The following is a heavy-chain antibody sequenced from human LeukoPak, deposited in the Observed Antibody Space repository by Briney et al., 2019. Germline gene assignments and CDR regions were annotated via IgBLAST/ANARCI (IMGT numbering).Heavy chain of an antibody. J-gene: IGHJ4*02. V-gene: IGHV3-30*04. Sequence: GGSLRLSCAASGFTFSSYAMHWIRQAPGKGLEWVAVISYDASNKYYADSVKGRFTISRDNSKNTLYLQMNSLRAEDTAVYYCARDLLNDFWSGYYFDYWGQGTLVTVSS. CDR3: ARDLLNDFWSGYYFDY. D-gene: IGHD3-3*01. CDR2: ISYDASNK. CDR1: GFTFSSYA.